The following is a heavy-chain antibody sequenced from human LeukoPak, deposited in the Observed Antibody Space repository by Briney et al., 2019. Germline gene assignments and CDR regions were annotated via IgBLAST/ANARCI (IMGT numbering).Heavy chain of an antibody. J-gene: IGHJ4*02. CDR3: VKEDHSGWLN. Sequence: SCKASGGTFSSYAMHWVRQAPGKGLEYVSAISSNGGSTYYADSVKGRFTISRDNSKKTLYLQMSSLRAEDTAVYYCVKEDHSGWLNWGQGTLVTVSS. D-gene: IGHD6-19*01. CDR1: GGTFSSYA. CDR2: ISSNGGST. V-gene: IGHV3-64D*06.